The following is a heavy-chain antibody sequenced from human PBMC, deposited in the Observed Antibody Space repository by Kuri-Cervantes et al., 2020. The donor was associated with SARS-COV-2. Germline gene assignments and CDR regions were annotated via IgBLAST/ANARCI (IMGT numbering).Heavy chain of an antibody. CDR1: GGTINSYY. CDR2: VFYSGST. CDR3: AREPYSSGWMEL. V-gene: IGHV4-59*01. Sequence: SETLSLTCTVSGGTINSYYWGWIRQPPGKGLEWIGYVFYSGSTNYNPSLKSRVSISVDTSKNQFSLRLRSVTAADTAVYYCAREPYSSGWMELWGRGTLVTVSS. D-gene: IGHD6-19*01. J-gene: IGHJ2*01.